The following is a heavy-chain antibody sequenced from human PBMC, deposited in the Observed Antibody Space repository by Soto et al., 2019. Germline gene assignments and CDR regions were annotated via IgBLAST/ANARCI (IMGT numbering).Heavy chain of an antibody. CDR3: ARASAPRSTPYCSGGSCYRRGDNWFDP. D-gene: IGHD2-15*01. V-gene: IGHV4-31*03. J-gene: IGHJ5*02. CDR2: IYYSGST. CDR1: GGSISSGGYY. Sequence: SETLSLTCTVSGGSISSGGYYWSWIRQHPGKGLEWIGYIYYSGSTYYKPSLKSRVTISVDTSKNQFSLKLSSVTAADTAVYYCARASAPRSTPYCSGGSCYRRGDNWFDPWGQGTLVTVSS.